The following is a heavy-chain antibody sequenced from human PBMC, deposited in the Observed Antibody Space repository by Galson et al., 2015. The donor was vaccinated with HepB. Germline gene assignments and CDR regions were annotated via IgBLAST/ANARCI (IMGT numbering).Heavy chain of an antibody. CDR2: ISGNSHSI. J-gene: IGHJ4*02. CDR3: VRRIDS. V-gene: IGHV3-48*01. CDR1: GFAFSPYD. Sequence: SLRLSCAASGFAFSPYDMNWVRQAPGKGLEWISFISGNSHSIYYADSVKGRFTISRDNAKNSLFLQMNSLRADDTAIYYCVRRIDSWGQGTLVTVSS.